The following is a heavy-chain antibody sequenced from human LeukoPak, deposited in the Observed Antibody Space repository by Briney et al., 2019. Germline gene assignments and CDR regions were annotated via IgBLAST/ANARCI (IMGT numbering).Heavy chain of an antibody. D-gene: IGHD1-26*01. CDR1: GGSISSYY. J-gene: IGHJ4*02. V-gene: IGHV4-59*01. CDR3: ARASGSYYSAPFLDY. Sequence: SETLSLTCTVSGGSISSYYWSWIRQPPGKGLEWIGYIYYSGSTNYNPSLKSRVTISVDTSKNQFSLKLSSVTAADTAVYYCARASGSYYSAPFLDYWGQGTLVSVSS. CDR2: IYYSGST.